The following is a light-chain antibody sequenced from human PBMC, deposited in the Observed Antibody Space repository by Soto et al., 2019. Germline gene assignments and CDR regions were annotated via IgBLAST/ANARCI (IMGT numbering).Light chain of an antibody. CDR2: EVS. CDR3: SSYTRSSTHV. V-gene: IGLV2-14*01. CDR1: SSDVGGYNY. J-gene: IGLJ1*01. Sequence: QSVLTQPASVSGSPGQSITISCTGTSSDVGGYNYVSWYQQHPGKVPKLMIYEVSHRPSGVSNHFSGSKSGNTASLTISGLQAEDEADYYCSSYTRSSTHVFGTGTKVTVL.